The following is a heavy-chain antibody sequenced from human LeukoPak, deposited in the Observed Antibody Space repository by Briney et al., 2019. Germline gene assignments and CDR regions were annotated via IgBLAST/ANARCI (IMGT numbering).Heavy chain of an antibody. CDR1: GGSFSGYY. CDR2: VDHSGST. CDR3: ARGRKNYYGSGSSDH. V-gene: IGHV4-34*01. J-gene: IGHJ4*02. Sequence: SETLSLTCAVYGGSFSGYYWSWIRIRQSPGKGLEWMGKVDHSGSTNYNPSLRSRLTISIDTSKNQFSLNVSCVTAADTAVYYCARGRKNYYGSGSSDHWGQGTLVTVSS. D-gene: IGHD3-10*01.